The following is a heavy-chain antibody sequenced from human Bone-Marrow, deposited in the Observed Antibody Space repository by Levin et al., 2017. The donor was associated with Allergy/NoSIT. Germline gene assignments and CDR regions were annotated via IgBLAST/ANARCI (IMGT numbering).Heavy chain of an antibody. CDR2: ISDNSYTR. V-gene: IGHV3-23*01. CDR3: AKDPPAVLGWYFDI. D-gene: IGHD1-14*01. CDR1: GFTFSSYA. J-gene: IGHJ2*01. Sequence: GGSLRLSCAASGFTFSSYAMSWVRQAPGKGPEWVSFISDNSYTRHYGDSVKGRFTISRDNSKNMLYLQMNSLRAEDTAIYYCAKDPPAVLGWYFDIWGRGTLVVVSS.